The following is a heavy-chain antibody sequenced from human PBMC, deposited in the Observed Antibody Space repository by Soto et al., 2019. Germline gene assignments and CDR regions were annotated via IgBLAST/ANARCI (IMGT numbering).Heavy chain of an antibody. Sequence: QVQLVESGGGVVQPGRSLRLSCAASGFTFSSYAMHWVRQAPGKGLEWVAVISYDGSNKYYADSVKGRFTISRDNSKNPLYLQMNSLRAEDTAVYYCARSFRGYSSSWHDAFDIWGQGTMVTVSS. CDR1: GFTFSSYA. CDR2: ISYDGSNK. D-gene: IGHD6-13*01. CDR3: ARSFRGYSSSWHDAFDI. J-gene: IGHJ3*02. V-gene: IGHV3-30-3*01.